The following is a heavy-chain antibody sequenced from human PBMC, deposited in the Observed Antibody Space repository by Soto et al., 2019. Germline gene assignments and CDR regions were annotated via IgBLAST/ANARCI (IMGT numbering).Heavy chain of an antibody. V-gene: IGHV3-11*01. CDR2: ISSSGTGI. CDR3: ARAYSDAFDI. Sequence: QVQLVESGGGLVKPGGSLRLSCAASGFTFSDYYMTWIRQAPGKGLDWVAYISSSGTGIYYADSVKGRFTISRDNAKNSLYLQMSSLRAEDTAVYYCARAYSDAFDIWGQGTMVTVSS. J-gene: IGHJ3*02. CDR1: GFTFSDYY. D-gene: IGHD2-15*01.